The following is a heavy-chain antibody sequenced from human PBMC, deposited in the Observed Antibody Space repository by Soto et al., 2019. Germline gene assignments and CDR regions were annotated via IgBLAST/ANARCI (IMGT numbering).Heavy chain of an antibody. CDR3: AGSLGELSNWFDP. CDR2: IYHSGST. CDR1: GGSISSGGFS. Sequence: PSETLSLTCAVSGGSISSGGFSWSWIRQPPGKGLEWIGYIYHSGSTYYNPSLKSRVTISVDRSKNQFSLKLSSVTAADTAVYYCAGSLGELSNWFDPWGQGTLVTVSS. V-gene: IGHV4-30-2*01. J-gene: IGHJ5*02. D-gene: IGHD3-16*02.